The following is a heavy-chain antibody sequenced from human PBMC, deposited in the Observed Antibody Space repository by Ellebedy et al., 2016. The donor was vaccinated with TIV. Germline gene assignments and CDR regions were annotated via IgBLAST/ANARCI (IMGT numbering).Heavy chain of an antibody. CDR1: GFPFRYCS. CDR2: INGNLNII. D-gene: IGHD6-19*01. J-gene: IGHJ4*02. CDR3: ASAGISLGVSFLIWFAD. Sequence: GGSLTLSXAGSGFPFRYCSMQWVRQAPGRWLGWVSHINGNLNIIFYADSVKGRFTISRDNSKNMVYLQMTSLRAEDTAVYFCASAGISLGVSFLIWFADWGQGTRVTVSA. V-gene: IGHV3-74*01.